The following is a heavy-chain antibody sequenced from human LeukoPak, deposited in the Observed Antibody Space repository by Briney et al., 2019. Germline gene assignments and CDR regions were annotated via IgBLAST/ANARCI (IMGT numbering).Heavy chain of an antibody. V-gene: IGHV3-33*01. D-gene: IGHD3-10*01. CDR3: ARTQGRFYGSGSYQGFDY. CDR1: GFTFSSYG. J-gene: IGHJ4*02. Sequence: PGGSLRLSCAASGFTFSSYGMHWVRQAPGKGLEWVAVIWYDGSNKYYADSVKGRFTISRDNSKNTLYLRMNSPRAEDTAAYYCARTQGRFYGSGSYQGFDYWGQGTLVTVSS. CDR2: IWYDGSNK.